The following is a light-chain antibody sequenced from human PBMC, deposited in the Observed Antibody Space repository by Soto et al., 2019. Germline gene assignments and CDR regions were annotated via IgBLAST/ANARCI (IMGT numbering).Light chain of an antibody. J-gene: IGKJ1*01. CDR1: QSIGKY. Sequence: DIQMTQSPSSLSASVGDRVTITCRASQSIGKYLNWYQQKPGKAPRLLINAASSLQSGVPSRFSGSGSGSGFTLTISIMQPEDFATYYCQHSYSSLPWTFGPGTTVDIK. V-gene: IGKV1-39*01. CDR2: AAS. CDR3: QHSYSSLPWT.